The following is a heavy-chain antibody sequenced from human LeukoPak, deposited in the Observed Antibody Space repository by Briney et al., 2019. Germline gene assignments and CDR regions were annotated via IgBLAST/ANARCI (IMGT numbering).Heavy chain of an antibody. CDR3: ARDRTVVVVAATHDAFDI. D-gene: IGHD2-15*01. Sequence: SVKVSCKASGGTFSSYAISWVRQAPGQGLEWMGRIIPILGIANYAQKFQGRVTITADKSTSTAYMELSSLRSEDTAVYYCARDRTVVVVAATHDAFDIWGQGTMVTVSS. J-gene: IGHJ3*02. CDR1: GGTFSSYA. CDR2: IIPILGIA. V-gene: IGHV1-69*04.